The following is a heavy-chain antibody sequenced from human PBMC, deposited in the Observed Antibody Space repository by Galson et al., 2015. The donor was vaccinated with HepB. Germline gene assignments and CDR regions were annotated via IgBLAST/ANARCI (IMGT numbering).Heavy chain of an antibody. D-gene: IGHD3-22*01. J-gene: IGHJ6*02. CDR1: GGTFSNYG. V-gene: IGHV1-69*13. CDR3: ASASYYHDKSGYLTDDYYYGMGV. CDR2: IIPLFGPA. Sequence: SVKVSCKASGGTFSNYGSSWVRQAPGQGLECMGGIIPLFGPANYAQKFQGGVTILSDESTSTAYMELSSLRSEDTAVYYCASASYYHDKSGYLTDDYYYGMGVWGQGTTVTVSS.